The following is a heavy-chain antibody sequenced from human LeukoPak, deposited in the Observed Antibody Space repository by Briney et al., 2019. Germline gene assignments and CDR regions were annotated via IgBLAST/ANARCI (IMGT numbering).Heavy chain of an antibody. V-gene: IGHV3-23*01. J-gene: IGHJ6*02. Sequence: GGSLRPSCAASGFRFTDYSMSWVRQAPGKGLEWVAGLGRSGEYKYYADSVKGRFTISRDDSKDTVSLQMNSLRAEDSAIYFCVKDRPCETCMPMDAWGQGTTVTVSS. CDR1: GFRFTDYS. CDR3: VKDRPCETCMPMDA. D-gene: IGHD2-2*01. CDR2: LGRSGEYK.